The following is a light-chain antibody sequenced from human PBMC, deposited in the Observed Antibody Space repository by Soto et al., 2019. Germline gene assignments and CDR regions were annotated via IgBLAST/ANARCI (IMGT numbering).Light chain of an antibody. CDR1: SSDVGGYKY. J-gene: IGLJ1*01. CDR2: EVS. V-gene: IGLV2-14*01. Sequence: SVLTQPASVSWSPGQSITISCTGNSSDVGGYKYVSWYQQHPGKAPKLMIYEVSNRPSGVSNRFSGSKSGNTASLTISGLQAEDEADYYCSSYTSSSTYVFGTGTKVTVL. CDR3: SSYTSSSTYV.